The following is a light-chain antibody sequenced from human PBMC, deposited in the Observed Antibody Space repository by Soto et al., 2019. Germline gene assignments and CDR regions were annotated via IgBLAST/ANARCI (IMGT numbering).Light chain of an antibody. J-gene: IGKJ5*01. Sequence: EVVLTQSPATLSVSPGEGVTLSCRASQSVSSHYLAWYQQKPGQAPRLLIYDASSRATGIPDRFSGSGSGTDFTLTISSLEPEDAVVYYCQQRSNWPPITFGQGTRLEI. CDR1: QSVSSHY. V-gene: IGKV3D-20*02. CDR2: DAS. CDR3: QQRSNWPPIT.